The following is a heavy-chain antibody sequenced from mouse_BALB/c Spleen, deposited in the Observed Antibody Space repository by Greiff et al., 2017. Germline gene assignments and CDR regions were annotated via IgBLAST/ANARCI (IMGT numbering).Heavy chain of an antibody. Sequence: EVKLVESGGGLVKPGGSLKLSCAASGFTFSSYAMSWVRQTPEKRLEWVATISSGGSYTYYPDSVKGRFTISRDNAKNTLYLKMSSLGSEDTAMYYCARDDGIAYWGQGTLVTVSA. D-gene: IGHD2-1*01. CDR3: ARDDGIAY. CDR2: ISSGGSYT. J-gene: IGHJ3*01. V-gene: IGHV5-9-3*01. CDR1: GFTFSSYA.